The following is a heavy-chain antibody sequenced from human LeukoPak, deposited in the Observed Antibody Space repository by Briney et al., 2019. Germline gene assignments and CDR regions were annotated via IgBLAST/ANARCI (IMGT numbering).Heavy chain of an antibody. Sequence: ASVKVSCKASGYTFTSYGISWVRQAPGQGLEWMGWINPNSGGTNYAQKFQGRVTMTRDTSISTAYMELSRLRSDDTAVYYCARVADYYGSGSKLGWFDPWGQGTLVTVSS. V-gene: IGHV1-2*02. J-gene: IGHJ5*02. CDR1: GYTFTSYG. CDR2: INPNSGGT. D-gene: IGHD3-10*01. CDR3: ARVADYYGSGSKLGWFDP.